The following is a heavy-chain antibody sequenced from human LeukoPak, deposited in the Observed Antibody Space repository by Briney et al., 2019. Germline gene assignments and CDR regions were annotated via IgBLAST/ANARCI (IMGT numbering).Heavy chain of an antibody. D-gene: IGHD3-22*01. CDR2: IYYSGST. CDR3: ARVVVIFDY. J-gene: IGHJ4*02. CDR1: GGSISSSSYY. V-gene: IGHV4-39*07. Sequence: KPSETLSLTCTVSGGSISSSSYYWGWIRQPPGKGLEWIGSIYYSGSTYYNPSLKSRVTISVDTSKNQFSLKLSSVTAADTAVYYCARVVVIFDYWGQGTLVAVSS.